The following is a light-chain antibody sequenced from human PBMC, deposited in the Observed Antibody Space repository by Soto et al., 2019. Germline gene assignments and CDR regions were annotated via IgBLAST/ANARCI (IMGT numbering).Light chain of an antibody. CDR3: QQLNSFPLT. J-gene: IGKJ4*01. Sequence: DIQLTQSPSFLSASVGDRGTITCRASQGISSYLAWYQQKPGKAPKLLIYAASTLQSGVPSRFSGSGSGTEFTLTISSPQPHDFATYYCQQLNSFPLTFGGGTKVEIK. CDR2: AAS. CDR1: QGISSY. V-gene: IGKV1-9*01.